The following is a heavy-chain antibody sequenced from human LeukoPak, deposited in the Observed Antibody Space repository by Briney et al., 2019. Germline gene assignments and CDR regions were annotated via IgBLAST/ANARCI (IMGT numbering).Heavy chain of an antibody. CDR2: ISSSSSYI. V-gene: IGHV3-21*01. Sequence: SGGSLRLSCAASGFTFSSYSMNWVRQAPGKGLEWVSSISSSSSYIYYADSVNGRFTISRDNAKTSLYLQMNSLRAEDTAVYYCARAMTTVTQPFDYWGQGTLVTVSS. D-gene: IGHD4-17*01. J-gene: IGHJ4*02. CDR1: GFTFSSYS. CDR3: ARAMTTVTQPFDY.